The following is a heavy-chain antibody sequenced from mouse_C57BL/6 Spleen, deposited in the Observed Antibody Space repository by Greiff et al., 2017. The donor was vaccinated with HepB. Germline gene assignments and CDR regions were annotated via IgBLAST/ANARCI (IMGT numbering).Heavy chain of an antibody. CDR3: ARGGSYYGSTLYAMDY. V-gene: IGHV1-81*01. CDR1: GYTFTSYG. Sequence: QVQLQQSGAELARPGASVKLSCKASGYTFTSYGISWVKQRTGQGLEWIGEIYPRSGNTYYNEKFKGKATLTADKSSSTAYMELRSLTSEDSAVYFCARGGSYYGSTLYAMDYWGQGTSVTVSS. J-gene: IGHJ4*01. CDR2: IYPRSGNT. D-gene: IGHD1-1*01.